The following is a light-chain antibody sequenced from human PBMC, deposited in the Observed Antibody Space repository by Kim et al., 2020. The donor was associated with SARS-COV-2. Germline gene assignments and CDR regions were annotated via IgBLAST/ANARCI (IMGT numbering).Light chain of an antibody. CDR1: SLRSYY. Sequence: SELTQAPPVSFALCPPVRITCQGGSLRSYYASWYQQKPGQAPLLVIYGKNNRPSGIPDRFSGSSSGNTASLTITGAQAEDEADYYCSSRDDTGNHVVFGGGTQLTGL. V-gene: IGLV3-19*01. CDR3: SSRDDTGNHVV. CDR2: GKN. J-gene: IGLJ2*01.